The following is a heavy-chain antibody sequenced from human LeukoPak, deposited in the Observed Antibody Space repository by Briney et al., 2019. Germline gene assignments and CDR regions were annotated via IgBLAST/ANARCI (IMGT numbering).Heavy chain of an antibody. J-gene: IGHJ3*02. CDR3: ARGLNYDFWSGYYGLDAFDI. CDR2: MNPNSGNT. Sequence: ASVKVSCKASGGTFSNYAINWVRQATGQGLEWMGWMNPNSGNTGYAQKFQGRVTITRNTSISTAYMELSSLRSEDTAVYYCARGLNYDFWSGYYGLDAFDIWGQGTMVTVSS. V-gene: IGHV1-8*03. D-gene: IGHD3-3*01. CDR1: GGTFSNYA.